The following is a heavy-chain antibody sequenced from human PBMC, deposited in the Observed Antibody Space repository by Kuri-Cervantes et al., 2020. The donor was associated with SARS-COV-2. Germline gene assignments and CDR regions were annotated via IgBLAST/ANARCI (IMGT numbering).Heavy chain of an antibody. V-gene: IGHV4-59*01. CDR2: IYYSGST. J-gene: IGHJ5*02. CDR1: GGSISSYY. Sequence: SETLSLTCTVSGGSISSYYRSWIRQPPGKGLEWIGYIYYSGSTNYNPSLKSRVTISVDTSKNQFSLKLSSVTAADTAVYYCARVGYDFWSGYKYNWFDLWGQGTLVTVSS. CDR3: ARVGYDFWSGYKYNWFDL. D-gene: IGHD3-3*01.